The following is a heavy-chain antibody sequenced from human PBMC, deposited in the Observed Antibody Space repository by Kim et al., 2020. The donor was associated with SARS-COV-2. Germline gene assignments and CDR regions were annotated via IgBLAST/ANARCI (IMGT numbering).Heavy chain of an antibody. J-gene: IGHJ4*02. Sequence: YNDYAVSVKSRITIHPDTSKSQFSLQLNSVTPEDTAVYYCAGGSYDILPDWGQGTLVTVSS. V-gene: IGHV6-1*01. CDR3: AGGSYDILPD. CDR2: YN. D-gene: IGHD3-9*01.